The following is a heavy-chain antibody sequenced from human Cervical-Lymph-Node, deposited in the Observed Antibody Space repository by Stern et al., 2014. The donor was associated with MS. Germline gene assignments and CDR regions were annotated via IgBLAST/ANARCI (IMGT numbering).Heavy chain of an antibody. V-gene: IGHV3-30*04. Sequence: MQLVESGGGVVQPGRSLRLSCAASGFTFSSFAMHWVRQAPGKGLEWVALISYDGSYKYYADSVKGRFTNSRDNSKNTLYLQMNSLRAEDTAVYYCARDPITMKVVVKTPYFQRWGQGTLVTVSS. D-gene: IGHD3-22*01. CDR3: ARDPITMKVVVKTPYFQR. CDR1: GFTFSSFA. J-gene: IGHJ1*01. CDR2: ISYDGSYK.